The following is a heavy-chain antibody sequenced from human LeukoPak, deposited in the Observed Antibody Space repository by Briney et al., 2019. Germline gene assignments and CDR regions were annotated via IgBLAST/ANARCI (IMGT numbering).Heavy chain of an antibody. CDR2: INPNSGGT. CDR1: GYTFTGYY. CDR3: AREGHRYCGGDCYSNWFDP. D-gene: IGHD2-21*02. V-gene: IGHV1-2*06. Sequence: ASVRVSCKASGYTFTGYYMHWVRQAPGQGLEWMGRINPNSGGTNYAQKFQGRVTKTRDTSISTAYMELSRLRSDDTAVYYCAREGHRYCGGDCYSNWFDPWGQGTLVTVSS. J-gene: IGHJ5*02.